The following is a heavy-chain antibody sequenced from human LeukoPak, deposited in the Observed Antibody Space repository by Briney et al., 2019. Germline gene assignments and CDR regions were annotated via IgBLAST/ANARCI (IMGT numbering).Heavy chain of an antibody. Sequence: SETLSLTCTVSGGSISSYYWSWIRQPPGKGLEWIGYIYYSGSTNYNPSLKSRVTISVDTSKNQFSLKLSSETAADTAVYYCARAGWLRSENWFDPWGQGTLVTVSS. D-gene: IGHD5-12*01. CDR3: ARAGWLRSENWFDP. CDR1: GGSISSYY. CDR2: IYYSGST. J-gene: IGHJ5*02. V-gene: IGHV4-59*01.